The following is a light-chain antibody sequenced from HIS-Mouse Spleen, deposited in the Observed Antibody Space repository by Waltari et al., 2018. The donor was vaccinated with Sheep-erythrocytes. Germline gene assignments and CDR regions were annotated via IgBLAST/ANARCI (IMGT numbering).Light chain of an antibody. J-gene: IGLJ1*01. Sequence: QSALTQPRSVSGSPGQSVTISCTGTSSDVGGYNYVSWYQQHPGQAPKLMIYDVSRRPSGVLDRFSDSKSGNTASLTISGLQAEDEADYYCCSDAGSYTYVFGTGTKVTVL. CDR2: DVS. CDR3: CSDAGSYTYV. CDR1: SSDVGGYNY. V-gene: IGLV2-11*01.